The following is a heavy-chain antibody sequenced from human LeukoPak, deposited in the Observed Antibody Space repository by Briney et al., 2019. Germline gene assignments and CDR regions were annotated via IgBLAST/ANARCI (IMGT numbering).Heavy chain of an antibody. D-gene: IGHD2-2*01. CDR3: AKGRSYCSSTSCPETDFDY. Sequence: GGSLRLSCVASGFTFSSYAMSWVRQAPGKGLEWVSAISGSGGSTYYADSVKGRFTISRDNSKNTLYLQMNSLRAEDTAVYYCAKGRSYCSSTSCPETDFDYWGQGTLVTVSS. J-gene: IGHJ4*02. V-gene: IGHV3-23*01. CDR1: GFTFSSYA. CDR2: ISGSGGST.